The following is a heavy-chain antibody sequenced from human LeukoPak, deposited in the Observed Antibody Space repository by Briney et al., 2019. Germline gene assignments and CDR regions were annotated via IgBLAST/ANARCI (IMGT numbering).Heavy chain of an antibody. Sequence: SVKVSCKAPGVTLSSYAITWVPQAPGQGLERMGGVIPIFGTPTYAQKFQGRVTVTTDESTSTAYMELRSLRSDDTAVYYCARDLFGQYQLESWGQGTLVTVSS. CDR2: VIPIFGTP. CDR3: ARDLFGQYQLES. J-gene: IGHJ4*02. V-gene: IGHV1-69*05. D-gene: IGHD3-10*02. CDR1: GVTLSSYA.